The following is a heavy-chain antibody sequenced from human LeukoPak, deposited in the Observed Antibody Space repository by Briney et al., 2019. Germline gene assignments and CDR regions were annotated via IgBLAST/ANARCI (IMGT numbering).Heavy chain of an antibody. CDR3: ARQKALEWSNFDY. V-gene: IGHV4-61*05. CDR1: GGSISSSSYY. Sequence: SETLSLTCTVSGGSISSSSYYWSWIRQPPGKGLEWIGYIYYSGSTNYNPSLKSRVTISVDTSKNQFSLKLSSVTAADTAVYYCARQKALEWSNFDYWGQGTLVSVSS. J-gene: IGHJ4*02. D-gene: IGHD3-3*01. CDR2: IYYSGST.